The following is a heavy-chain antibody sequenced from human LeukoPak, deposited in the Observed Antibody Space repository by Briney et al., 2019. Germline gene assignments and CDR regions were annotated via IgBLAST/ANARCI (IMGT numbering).Heavy chain of an antibody. CDR1: GFTFSNYW. CDR3: ARDYVWGSSESDY. CDR2: INQDGSEK. Sequence: GGSLRLSCVASGFTFSNYWMTWFRQTPGKGLEWVGNINQDGSEKYYLDSVRGRFTISRDNAKNSLYPQMNSLRVEDTAIYYCARDYVWGSSESDYWGQGTLVTVSS. D-gene: IGHD7-27*01. V-gene: IGHV3-7*01. J-gene: IGHJ4*02.